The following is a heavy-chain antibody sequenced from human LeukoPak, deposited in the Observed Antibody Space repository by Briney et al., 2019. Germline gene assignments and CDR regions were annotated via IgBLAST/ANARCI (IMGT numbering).Heavy chain of an antibody. CDR1: GYTFISYA. V-gene: IGHV1-3*03. CDR3: AREGSMVRGVGIFGFDY. Sequence: ASVKVSCKASGYTFISYAMHWVRQAPGRRLEWMEWMNAGNGNTKYSQKFQGRVTITRDTSASTAYMELSSLKSEDMAVYYCAREGSMVRGVGIFGFDYWGQGTLVTVSS. J-gene: IGHJ4*02. D-gene: IGHD3-10*01. CDR2: MNAGNGNT.